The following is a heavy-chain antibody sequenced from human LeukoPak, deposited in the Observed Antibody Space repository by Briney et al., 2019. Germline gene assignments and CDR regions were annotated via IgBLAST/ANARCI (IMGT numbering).Heavy chain of an antibody. D-gene: IGHD3-22*01. J-gene: IGHJ4*02. CDR2: ISYDGSNK. Sequence: GRSLRLSCAASGFTFSNYGIHWVRQARGKGLEWVAVISYDGSNKYYAESVKGRFTISRDNSKNTLYLQMNSLRAEDTAVYYCAKGYGFDSSGSEHYFENWVQGMLVTVSS. V-gene: IGHV3-30*18. CDR1: GFTFSNYG. CDR3: AKGYGFDSSGSEHYFEN.